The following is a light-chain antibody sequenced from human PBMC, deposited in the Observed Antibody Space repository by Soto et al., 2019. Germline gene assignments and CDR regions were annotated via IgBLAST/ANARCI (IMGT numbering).Light chain of an antibody. J-gene: IGKJ3*01. V-gene: IGKV3-15*01. CDR3: QEYSDWPLFT. CDR2: AAS. Sequence: EIVGTKFPGILSVTPGDRATLSCRASQSVGRNLAWYHQKPGQAPTLLIYAASTRATGLPARFSGSGSGTDFTLTISSLQSEDFAVYYCQEYSDWPLFTFGPGTRVDIK. CDR1: QSVGRN.